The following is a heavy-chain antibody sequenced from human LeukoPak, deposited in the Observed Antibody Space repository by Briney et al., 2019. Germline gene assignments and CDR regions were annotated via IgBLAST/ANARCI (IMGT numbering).Heavy chain of an antibody. Sequence: ASVKVSCKASGYTFTSYDINWVRQATGQGLEWMGWMNPNSGNTGYAQKFQGRVTMTRNTSISTAYTELSSLRSEDTAVYYCARVLYNWNYVGPGYYYYMDVWGKGTTVTVSS. V-gene: IGHV1-8*01. CDR2: MNPNSGNT. D-gene: IGHD1-7*01. CDR3: ARVLYNWNYVGPGYYYYMDV. J-gene: IGHJ6*03. CDR1: GYTFTSYD.